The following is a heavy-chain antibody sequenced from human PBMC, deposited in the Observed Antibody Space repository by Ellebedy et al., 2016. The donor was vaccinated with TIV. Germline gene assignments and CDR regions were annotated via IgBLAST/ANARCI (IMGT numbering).Heavy chain of an antibody. CDR3: ARNRNDFDANGYWNY. Sequence: GGSLRLSCAASGFSFRDYYMSWIRQAPGKGLECVASINHDGAIKYYADAVRGRFTVSRDNAENSLHLQMNSLRAEDTAVYYCARNRNDFDANGYWNYWGPGAQVTVSS. CDR1: GFSFRDYY. V-gene: IGHV3-11*01. J-gene: IGHJ4*02. D-gene: IGHD3-22*01. CDR2: INHDGAIK.